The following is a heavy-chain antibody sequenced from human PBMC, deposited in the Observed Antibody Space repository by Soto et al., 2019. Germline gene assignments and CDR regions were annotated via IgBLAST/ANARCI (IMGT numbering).Heavy chain of an antibody. CDR3: AREQGYGYYRVADY. D-gene: IGHD1-26*01. J-gene: IGHJ4*02. Sequence: QVQLVESGGGVVQPGRSRRLSCVASGFTLSGHGMHWVRQAPGKGLEWVAVITYDGSEIHYSDSVKGRFTISRDTSKNMVYLQMSSLKTEDTAMYYCAREQGYGYYRVADYWGQGTLFTVSS. CDR1: GFTLSGHG. CDR2: ITYDGSEI. V-gene: IGHV3-30*03.